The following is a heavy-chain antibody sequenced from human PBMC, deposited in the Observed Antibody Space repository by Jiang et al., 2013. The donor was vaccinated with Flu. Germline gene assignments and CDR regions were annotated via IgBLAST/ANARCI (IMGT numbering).Heavy chain of an antibody. CDR3: AKEGGRYAGYYYSMDV. CDR1: GFTFGSYG. D-gene: IGHD1-26*01. CDR2: IRYDGSNA. V-gene: IGHV3-30*02. J-gene: IGHJ6*02. Sequence: VQLVESGGGVVQPGGSLRLSCVASGFTFGSYGIHWVRQAPGKGLEWVAFIRYDGSNAYYADSVKGRFTISRDNSKNTVYVQMNSLRAEDTAVYYCAKEGGRYAGYYYSMDVWGQGTTVTVAS.